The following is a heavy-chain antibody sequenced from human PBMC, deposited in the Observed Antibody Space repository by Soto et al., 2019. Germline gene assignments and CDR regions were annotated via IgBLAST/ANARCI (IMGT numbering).Heavy chain of an antibody. J-gene: IGHJ6*02. CDR2: IIPVFGTP. CDR3: ARERSVGYCITTTCPKPFYYYAMDV. CDR1: GGTFTTYA. Sequence: QVQLVQSGAEVKKPGSSLKVSCKASGGTFTTYAFSWVRQAPGQGLEWLGGIIPVFGTPDYAQKFQGRVTITADESTRTASMELSSLRSDDTAVYYCARERSVGYCITTTCPKPFYYYAMDVWGQGTTVTVSS. V-gene: IGHV1-69*12. D-gene: IGHD2-2*01.